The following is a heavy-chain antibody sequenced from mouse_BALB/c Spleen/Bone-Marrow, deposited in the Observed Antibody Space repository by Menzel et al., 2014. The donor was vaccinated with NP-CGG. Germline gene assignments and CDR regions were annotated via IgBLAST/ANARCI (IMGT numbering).Heavy chain of an antibody. CDR3: ARPGDYDAMDY. Sequence: EVQLVESGGGLVQPGGSLKLSCAASRFDFSRYWMNWVRQAPGKGLEWIGEINPDSSTINYTPSLKDKFIISRDNAKNTLYLQMSKVRSEDTALYYCARPGDYDAMDYWGQGTSVTVSS. CDR2: INPDSSTI. J-gene: IGHJ4*01. CDR1: RFDFSRYW. V-gene: IGHV4-1*02.